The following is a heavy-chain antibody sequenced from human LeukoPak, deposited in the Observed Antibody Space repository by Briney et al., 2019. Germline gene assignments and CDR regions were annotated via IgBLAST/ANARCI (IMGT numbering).Heavy chain of an antibody. V-gene: IGHV3-30-3*01. Sequence: PGRSLRLSCAASGFTFSSYAMHWVRQAPGKGLEWVAVISYDGSSKYYADSVKGRFTISRDNSKNTLYLQMNSLRAEDTAVYYCANLERWLLEPGAFDIWGQGTMVTVSS. CDR3: ANLERWLLEPGAFDI. CDR2: ISYDGSSK. J-gene: IGHJ3*02. CDR1: GFTFSSYA. D-gene: IGHD5-24*01.